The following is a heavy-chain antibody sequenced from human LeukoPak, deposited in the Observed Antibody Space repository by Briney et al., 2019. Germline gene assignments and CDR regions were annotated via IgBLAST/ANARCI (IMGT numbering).Heavy chain of an antibody. V-gene: IGHV4-39*07. D-gene: IGHD2-2*01. CDR2: IYYSGST. J-gene: IGHJ2*01. Sequence: PSETLSLTCGVSGGAITNYYWGWIRQPPGKGLEWIGSIYYSGSTYYNPSLKSRVTISVDTSKNQFSLKLSSVTAADTAVYYCVGLGWYQLLWSWYFDLWGRGTLVTVSS. CDR3: VGLGWYQLLWSWYFDL. CDR1: GGAITNYY.